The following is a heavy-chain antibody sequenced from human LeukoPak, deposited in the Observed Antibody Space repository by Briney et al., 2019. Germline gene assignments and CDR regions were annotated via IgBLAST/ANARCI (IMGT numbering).Heavy chain of an antibody. V-gene: IGHV7-4-1*02. J-gene: IGHJ4*02. CDR2: INTNTGNP. CDR3: ARTTLGSAGKAAAGTSLDY. CDR1: GYTFTSYA. D-gene: IGHD6-13*01. Sequence: ASVKVSCKASGYTFTSYAMNWVRQAPGQGLEWMGWINTNTGNPTYAQGFTGRFVFSLDTSVSTAYLQISSLKAEDTAVYYCARTTLGSAGKAAAGTSLDYWGQGTLVTVSS.